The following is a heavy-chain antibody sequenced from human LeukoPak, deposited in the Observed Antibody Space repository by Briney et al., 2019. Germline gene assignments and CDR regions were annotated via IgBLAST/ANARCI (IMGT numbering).Heavy chain of an antibody. V-gene: IGHV3-23*01. J-gene: IGHJ4*02. CDR1: GFTFSSHA. Sequence: PGGSLRLSCAASGFTFSSHAMNWVRQAPGKGLEWVSSIIDTGGRTYYAGSVKGRFIISRDNSKNTLYLQMNSLGAEDTAIYYCAKETYSYDSSGYSDTAFDHWGQGTLVTVSS. D-gene: IGHD3-22*01. CDR2: IIDTGGRT. CDR3: AKETYSYDSSGYSDTAFDH.